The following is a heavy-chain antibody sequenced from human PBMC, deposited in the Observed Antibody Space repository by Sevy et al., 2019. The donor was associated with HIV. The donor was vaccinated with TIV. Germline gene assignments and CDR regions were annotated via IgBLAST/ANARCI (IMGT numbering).Heavy chain of an antibody. D-gene: IGHD4-4*01. CDR1: GFTFSNYA. J-gene: IGHJ3*02. CDR2: VSGSGGKT. Sequence: GGSLRLSCAASGFTFSNYALSWVRQAPGKGLEWVSAVSGSGGKTYHADSVKGRFTISRDTSNNTLFLHMNSLRAEDTAVYYCATHRRRDGYSYGAFDIWGQGTMVTVSS. V-gene: IGHV3-23*01. CDR3: ATHRRRDGYSYGAFDI.